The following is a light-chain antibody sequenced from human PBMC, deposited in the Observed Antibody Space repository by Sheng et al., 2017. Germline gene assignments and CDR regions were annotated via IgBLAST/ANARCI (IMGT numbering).Light chain of an antibody. CDR1: QSVSSSY. Sequence: EIVLTQSPGTLSLSPGERATLSCRASQSVSSSYLTWYQQNPGQAPRLLIYGASSRATGIPDRFSGSGSGTDFTLTISRLEPEDFAGYYCQQYGISTLTFGGGTKVEIK. CDR2: GAS. V-gene: IGKV3-20*01. CDR3: QQYGISTLT. J-gene: IGKJ4*01.